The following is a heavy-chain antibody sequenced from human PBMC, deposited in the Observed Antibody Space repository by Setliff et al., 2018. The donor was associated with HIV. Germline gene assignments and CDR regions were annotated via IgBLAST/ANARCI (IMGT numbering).Heavy chain of an antibody. V-gene: IGHV4-31*03. CDR3: ARRLLRGVRGPPCFDY. CDR1: GSSFSSGIYY. D-gene: IGHD3-10*01. Sequence: SETLSLTCNVSGSSFSSGIYYWTWIRQQPGKGLEWIGYISYSGSTYYNPSLKSRLTMSIDTSKSHFSLDLNSVTAADTAVYYCARRLLRGVRGPPCFDYWGPGTLVTVSS. CDR2: ISYSGST. J-gene: IGHJ4*02.